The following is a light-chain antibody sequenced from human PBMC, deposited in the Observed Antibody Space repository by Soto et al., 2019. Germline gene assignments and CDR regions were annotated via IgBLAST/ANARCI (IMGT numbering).Light chain of an antibody. J-gene: IGKJ1*01. V-gene: IGKV3-15*01. CDR3: QQYNNWLSWT. Sequence: EIVMTQSPATLSVSPGERATLSCRASQSVSSNLAWYQQKPCQAPRLLIYGASTRATGIPARFSGSGSGTECTLTISSLQSEDFAVYYCQQYNNWLSWTFGQGTKVEIK. CDR2: GAS. CDR1: QSVSSN.